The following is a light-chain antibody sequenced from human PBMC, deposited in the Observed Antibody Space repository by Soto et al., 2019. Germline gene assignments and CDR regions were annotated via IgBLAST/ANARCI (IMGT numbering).Light chain of an antibody. J-gene: IGKJ4*01. CDR1: QSVNIY. CDR2: DAS. V-gene: IGKV3-11*01. CDR3: QQRSNWRVT. Sequence: EIVLTQSPATLSLSPGERATLSCRASQSVNIYLAWYQPKPGQAPRLLIYDASNRATGIPARFSGSGSGTDVTLTISSLEPEDIAVYYCQQRSNWRVTFGGGTKVEIK.